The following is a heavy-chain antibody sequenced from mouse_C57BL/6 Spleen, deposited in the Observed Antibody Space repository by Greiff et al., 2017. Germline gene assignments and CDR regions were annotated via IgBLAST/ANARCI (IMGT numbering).Heavy chain of an antibody. CDR2: IDPNSGGT. D-gene: IGHD2-5*01. J-gene: IGHJ3*01. V-gene: IGHV1-72*01. Sequence: QVQLQQPGAELVKPGASVKLSCKASGYTFTSYWMHWVKQRPGRGLVWIGRIDPNSGGTKYNEKFKSKATLTVDKPSSTAYMQLSSLTSEDSAVYDGAREGDSNYGGFAYWGQGTLVTVSA. CDR1: GYTFTSYW. CDR3: AREGDSNYGGFAY.